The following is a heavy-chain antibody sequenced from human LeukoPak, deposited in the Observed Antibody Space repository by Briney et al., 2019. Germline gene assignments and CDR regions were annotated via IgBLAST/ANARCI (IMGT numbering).Heavy chain of an antibody. V-gene: IGHV5-51*01. CDR3: ARQPDYYDSSGYPPHFDY. CDR1: GYSFTSYW. J-gene: IGHJ4*02. Sequence: GESLKISCKGSGYSFTSYWIGRVRQMPGKGLEWMGIIYPGDSDTRYSPSFQGQVTISADKSISTAYLQWSSLKASDTAMYYCARQPDYYDSSGYPPHFDYWGQGTLVTVSS. CDR2: IYPGDSDT. D-gene: IGHD3-22*01.